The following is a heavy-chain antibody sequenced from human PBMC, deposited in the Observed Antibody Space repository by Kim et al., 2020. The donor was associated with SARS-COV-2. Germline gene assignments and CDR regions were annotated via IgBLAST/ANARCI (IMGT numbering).Heavy chain of an antibody. V-gene: IGHV3-23*01. Sequence: GGSLRLSCEAGGFIFSNYVMAWVRQAPGKGLEWVSGITGGADITDHADSVKARFTISRDNSRNTLFLQMNSLRAEDTALYFCARKVPGRFPFDSWGPGTL. CDR3: ARKVPGRFPFDS. CDR1: GFIFSNYV. CDR2: ITGGADIT. J-gene: IGHJ4*02. D-gene: IGHD6-19*01.